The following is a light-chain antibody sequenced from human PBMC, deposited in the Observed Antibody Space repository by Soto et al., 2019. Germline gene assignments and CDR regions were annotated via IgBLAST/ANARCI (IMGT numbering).Light chain of an antibody. CDR1: QSISNY. CDR2: DAS. Sequence: EVVLTQSPATLSLSPGERATLSCRASQSISNYLGWYQQKPGQAPRLLIYDASNRATGIPARFSGSGSGTDFTLTISSLEPEDFAVYYCQQRNISPPTFGQGT. CDR3: QQRNISPPT. J-gene: IGKJ1*01. V-gene: IGKV3-11*01.